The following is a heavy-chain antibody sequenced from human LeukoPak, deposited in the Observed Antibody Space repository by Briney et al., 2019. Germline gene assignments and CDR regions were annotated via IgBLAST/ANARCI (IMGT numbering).Heavy chain of an antibody. CDR1: GGTFSSYA. D-gene: IGHD1-14*01. J-gene: IGHJ5*02. CDR2: IIPIFGTA. CDR3: ARAGMARINWFDP. Sequence: GASVKVSCKASGGTFSSYAISWVRQAPGQGLEWMGGIIPIFGTANYAQKFQGRVTITADESTSTAYMELSSLRSEDTAVYYCARAGMARINWFDPWGQGTLATVSS. V-gene: IGHV1-69*13.